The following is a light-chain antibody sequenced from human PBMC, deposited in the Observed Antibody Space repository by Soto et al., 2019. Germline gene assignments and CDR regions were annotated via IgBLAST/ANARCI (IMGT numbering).Light chain of an antibody. CDR2: TSS. CDR3: QQSYSTPPT. CDR1: QSIGRN. J-gene: IGKJ1*01. V-gene: IGKV1-39*01. Sequence: DIQMTHSPASLSASLGDRVNISCRASQSIGRNLNWYQQKPGKAPTLLMFTSSNLQSGVPSRFSGSGSGTHFILTISSLQPEDFATYYCQQSYSTPPTFGQGTKVDI.